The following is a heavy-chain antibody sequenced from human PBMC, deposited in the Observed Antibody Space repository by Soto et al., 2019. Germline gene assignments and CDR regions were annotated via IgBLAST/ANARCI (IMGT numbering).Heavy chain of an antibody. CDR2: IYWDDDK. CDR1: GFSLSTSGVG. Sequence: QITLKESGPTLVKPTQTLTLTCTFSGFSLSTSGVGVGWIRQPPGKALEWLALIYWDDDKRYSPSLKSRLTIXKDXXXXXXVLTMTXMDPVDXXTXXXAHSLXASXXXXXXPINSFDYWGQGTLVTVSS. CDR3: AHSLXASXXXXXXPINSFDY. J-gene: IGHJ4*02. V-gene: IGHV2-5*02. D-gene: IGHD4-4*01.